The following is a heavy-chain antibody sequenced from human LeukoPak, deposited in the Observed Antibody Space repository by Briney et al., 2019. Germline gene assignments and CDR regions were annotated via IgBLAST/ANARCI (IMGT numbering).Heavy chain of an antibody. Sequence: SVKVSCKASGGTFSSYAISWVRQAPGQGLEWMGGIIPIFGTANYAQKFQGRVTITADESTSTAYMELSSLRSEDTAVYYCARTHYYDSSGYYYPNYYYGMDIWGQGTTVTVSS. CDR2: IIPIFGTA. CDR3: ARTHYYDSSGYYYPNYYYGMDI. V-gene: IGHV1-69*01. J-gene: IGHJ6*02. CDR1: GGTFSSYA. D-gene: IGHD3-22*01.